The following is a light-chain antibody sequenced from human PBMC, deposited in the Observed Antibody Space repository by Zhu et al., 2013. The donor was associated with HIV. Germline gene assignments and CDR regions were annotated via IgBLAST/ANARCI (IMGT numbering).Light chain of an antibody. V-gene: IGLV1-40*01. CDR2: LDT. CDR1: RSNIGAGYD. J-gene: IGLJ2*01. CDR3: QSYDNSLTVV. Sequence: QSVLTQPPSVSGAPGQRVTISCTGSRSNIGAGYDVNWYQQRPGAAPKLIIYLDTNRPSGVPDRFSGSRSGTSASLAITGLQAEDVADYFCQSYDNSLTVVFGGGTKVTVL.